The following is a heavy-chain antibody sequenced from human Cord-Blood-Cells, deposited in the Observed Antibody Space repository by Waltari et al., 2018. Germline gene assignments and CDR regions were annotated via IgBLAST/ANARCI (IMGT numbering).Heavy chain of an antibody. V-gene: IGHV4-31*03. J-gene: IGHJ3*02. CDR1: GGSISSGGSY. Sequence: QVQLQESGPGLVKPSQTLSLTCTVSGGSISSGGSYWSWIRQHPGKGLEWIGYIYYSGSTYYNPSLKSRVTISVDTSKNQFSLKLSSVTAADTTVYYCARDVVVPAAEGFDAFDIWGQGTMVTVSS. CDR2: IYYSGST. CDR3: ARDVVVPAAEGFDAFDI. D-gene: IGHD2-2*01.